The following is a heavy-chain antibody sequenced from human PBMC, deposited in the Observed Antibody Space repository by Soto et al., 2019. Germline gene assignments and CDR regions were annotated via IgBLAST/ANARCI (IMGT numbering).Heavy chain of an antibody. CDR2: IYYSGST. CDR3: ARVVLFGVVIETNWFDP. Sequence: QVQLQESGPGLVKPSQTLSLTCTVSGGSISSGGYYWSWIRQHPGKGLEWIGYIYYSGSTYYNPSLKSRVTISVDTSKNQFSLKLSSVTAADTAVYYCARVVLFGVVIETNWFDPWGQGTLVTVSS. J-gene: IGHJ5*02. D-gene: IGHD3-3*01. V-gene: IGHV4-31*03. CDR1: GGSISSGGYY.